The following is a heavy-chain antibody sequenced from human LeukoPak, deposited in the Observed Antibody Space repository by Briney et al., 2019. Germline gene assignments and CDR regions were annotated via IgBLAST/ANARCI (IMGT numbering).Heavy chain of an antibody. V-gene: IGHV3-23*01. CDR3: AKALGGDYAPFDY. J-gene: IGHJ4*02. CDR1: AFTFTNYA. CDR2: ITGSGDIT. Sequence: GGSLRLSCPASAFTFTNYAMNWVRQAPGKGLEWVSSITGSGDITFYADSVKGRFTISRDNSKNTLYLQMNSLRAEDTAVYFCAKALGGDYAPFDYWGQGTLVTVSS. D-gene: IGHD4-17*01.